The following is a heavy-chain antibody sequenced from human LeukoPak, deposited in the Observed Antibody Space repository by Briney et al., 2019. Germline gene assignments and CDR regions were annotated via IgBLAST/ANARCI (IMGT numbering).Heavy chain of an antibody. CDR2: INPNSGGT. V-gene: IGHV1-2*06. D-gene: IGHD6-13*01. CDR1: GYTFTGYY. CDR3: ANLYSSSYIVSDY. Sequence: ASVKVSCKASGYTFTGYYMHWVRQAPGQGLEWIGRINPNSGGTNYAQKFQGRVTMTRDTSISTAYMELSRLRSDDTAVYYCANLYSSSYIVSDYWGQGTLVTVSS. J-gene: IGHJ4*02.